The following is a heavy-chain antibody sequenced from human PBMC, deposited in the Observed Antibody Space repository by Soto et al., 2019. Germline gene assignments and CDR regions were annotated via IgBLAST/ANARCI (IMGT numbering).Heavy chain of an antibody. CDR3: ATNYGSGSTHFDY. J-gene: IGHJ4*02. V-gene: IGHV1-69*02. CDR2: IIPMLGMS. Sequence: QVQLVRSGAEVKKPGSSVRVSCTASGDTFNFYTISWVRQVPGQGPEWMGRIIPMLGMSNYAQKFQGRVTIMADKSTSTVYMNLSGLTSEDTAVYYCATNYGSGSTHFDYWGQGTLVTVSS. CDR1: GDTFNFYT. D-gene: IGHD3-10*01.